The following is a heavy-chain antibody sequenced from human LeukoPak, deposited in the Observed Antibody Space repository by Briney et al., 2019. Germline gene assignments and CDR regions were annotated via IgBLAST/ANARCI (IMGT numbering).Heavy chain of an antibody. D-gene: IGHD6-19*01. J-gene: IGHJ4*02. Sequence: GGSLRLSCAASGFTFSGYSMNWVRQAPGKGPEWVSSISSSSSNIYYADSVKGRFTISRDNAKNSLYLQMNSLRAEDTAVYYCARSIAVARYYFDYWGQGTLVTVSS. CDR1: GFTFSGYS. CDR2: ISSSSSNI. CDR3: ARSIAVARYYFDY. V-gene: IGHV3-21*01.